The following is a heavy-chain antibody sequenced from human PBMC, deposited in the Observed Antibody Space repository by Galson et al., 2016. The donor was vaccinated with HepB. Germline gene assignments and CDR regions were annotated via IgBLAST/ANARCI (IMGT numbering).Heavy chain of an antibody. Sequence: SVKVSCKASGFTFTSSAMQWVRQARGQRLEWIGWIVVGSGNTDYAQKFQERVTITGDMSTSTAYMELSSLRSEDTAVYYCAAALSYCSSASCHDHFHYWGQGTLVTVSS. D-gene: IGHD2-2*01. CDR3: AAALSYCSSASCHDHFHY. J-gene: IGHJ4*02. V-gene: IGHV1-58*02. CDR2: IVVGSGNT. CDR1: GFTFTSSA.